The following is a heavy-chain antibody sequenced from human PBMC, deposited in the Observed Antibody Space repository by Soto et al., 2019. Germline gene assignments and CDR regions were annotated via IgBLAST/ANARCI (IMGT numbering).Heavy chain of an antibody. D-gene: IGHD6-19*01. CDR3: ARMPFSLAVAGTYYYYGMDV. CDR1: GFTFSSYS. Sequence: GGSLRLSCAASGFTFSSYSMNWVRQAPGKGLEWVSSISSSSSYIYYADSVKGRFTISRDNAKNSLYLQMNSLRAEDTAVYYCARMPFSLAVAGTYYYYGMDVWGQGTTVTVSS. V-gene: IGHV3-21*01. CDR2: ISSSSSYI. J-gene: IGHJ6*02.